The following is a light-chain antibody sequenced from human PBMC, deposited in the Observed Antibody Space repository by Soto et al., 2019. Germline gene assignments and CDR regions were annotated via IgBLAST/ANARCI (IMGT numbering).Light chain of an antibody. CDR1: QTISSSY. V-gene: IGKV3-20*01. CDR3: QQYGDSSWT. Sequence: LTKYTRTLSLSQWEIATLSCTASQTISSSYLAWYQQKPGQAPRLLIYGASSRATGIPDNFSGSGSGTDFTLTINRLEPEDFAVYYCQQYGDSSWTFGQGTKVDI. CDR2: GAS. J-gene: IGKJ1*01.